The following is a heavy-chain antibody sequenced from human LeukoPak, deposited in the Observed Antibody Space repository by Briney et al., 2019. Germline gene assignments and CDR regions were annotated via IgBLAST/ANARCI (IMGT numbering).Heavy chain of an antibody. CDR3: AKESRQVRGVSTQDFNWFDP. CDR2: ISSSSSYI. Sequence: GGSLRLSCAASGFTFSSYSMNWVRQAPGKGLEWVSSISSSSSYIYYADSVKGRFTISRDNAKNSLYLQMNSLRAEDTAVYYCAKESRQVRGVSTQDFNWFDPWGQGTLVTVS. J-gene: IGHJ5*02. CDR1: GFTFSSYS. D-gene: IGHD3-10*01. V-gene: IGHV3-21*04.